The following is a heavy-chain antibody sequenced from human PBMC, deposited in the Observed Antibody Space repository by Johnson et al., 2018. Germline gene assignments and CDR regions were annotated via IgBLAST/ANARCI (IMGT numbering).Heavy chain of an antibody. CDR3: AREKATITVSGVVKYAMDV. CDR2: MWFDGSYK. V-gene: IGHV3-33*01. J-gene: IGHJ6*02. D-gene: IGHD3-3*01. Sequence: QVQLVQSGGGLVQPGGSLRLPCAESGFSFSNFDIWCVRQTPGKGLEWVTVMWFDGSYKDYADSVKGRFSISRDNSKVTLYLQMNGLRDEDTAVYYCAREKATITVSGVVKYAMDVWGQGTTVTVSS. CDR1: GFSFSNFD.